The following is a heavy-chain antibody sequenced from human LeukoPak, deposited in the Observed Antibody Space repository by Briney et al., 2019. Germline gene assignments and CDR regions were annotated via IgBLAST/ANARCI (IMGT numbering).Heavy chain of an antibody. J-gene: IGHJ6*03. CDR3: ARGYYYGSGSLGRYYCYYMDV. CDR2: INPNSGGT. V-gene: IGHV1-2*02. Sequence: GASVKVSCKASGYTFTGYYMHWVRQAPGQGLEWMGWINPNSGGTNYAQKFQGRVTMTRDTSISTAYMELSRLRSDDTAVYYCARGYYYGSGSLGRYYCYYMDVWGKGTTVTVSS. CDR1: GYTFTGYY. D-gene: IGHD3-10*01.